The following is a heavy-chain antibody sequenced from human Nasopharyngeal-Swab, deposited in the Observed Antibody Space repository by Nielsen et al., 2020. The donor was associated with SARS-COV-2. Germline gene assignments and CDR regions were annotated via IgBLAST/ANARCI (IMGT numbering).Heavy chain of an antibody. Sequence: GESLKISCEGSGFTFSSDWMAWVRQAAGRGLEWVANIKADGTQKYYVDSVKGRFSISRDNAKNSLYLQMSGLRADDTAMYFCARDLGHTGYDLYAYWGQGTPVTVSS. J-gene: IGHJ4*02. CDR3: ARDLGHTGYDLYAY. D-gene: IGHD5-12*01. CDR2: IKADGTQK. V-gene: IGHV3-7*03. CDR1: GFTFSSDW.